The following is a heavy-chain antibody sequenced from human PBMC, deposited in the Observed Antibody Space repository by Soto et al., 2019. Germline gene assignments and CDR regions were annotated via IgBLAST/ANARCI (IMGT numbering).Heavy chain of an antibody. CDR2: IYYSGST. J-gene: IGHJ5*02. D-gene: IGHD2-15*01. CDR3: ARDIVVTNWFDP. Sequence: SETLSLTCTVSGGSISSGDYYWSWIRQPPGKGLEWIGYIYYSGSTYYNPSLKSRVTISVDTSKNQFSLKLSSVTAADTAVYYCARDIVVTNWFDPWGQGTLVTVSS. CDR1: GGSISSGDYY. V-gene: IGHV4-30-4*01.